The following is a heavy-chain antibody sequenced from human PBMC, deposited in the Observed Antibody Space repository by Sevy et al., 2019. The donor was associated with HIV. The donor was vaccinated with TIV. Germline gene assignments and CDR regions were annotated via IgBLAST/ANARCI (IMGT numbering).Heavy chain of an antibody. Sequence: GGSLRLSCAASGFTFSSYSMNWVRQAPGKGLEWVSSISSSSSYIYYADSVKGRFTISRDNAKNSLYLQMNSLRAEDTAVYYCARESRFSDYVWGSYRMNYGMDVWGRGTTVTVSS. D-gene: IGHD3-16*02. CDR2: ISSSSSYI. CDR1: GFTFSSYS. V-gene: IGHV3-21*01. J-gene: IGHJ6*02. CDR3: ARESRFSDYVWGSYRMNYGMDV.